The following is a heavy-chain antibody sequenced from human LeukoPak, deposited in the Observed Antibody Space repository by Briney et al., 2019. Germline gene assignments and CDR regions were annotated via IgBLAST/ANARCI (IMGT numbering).Heavy chain of an antibody. Sequence: GGSLRLSCAASGFTFINYGMHWVRQAPGKGLEWVAVILHDGSDECYADSVRGRFTISRDNSKSTLYLQMNSLRLEDTAVYYCANDYGANFDSWGQGTLVTVSS. CDR3: ANDYGANFDS. V-gene: IGHV3-30*18. J-gene: IGHJ4*02. D-gene: IGHD4-17*01. CDR1: GFTFINYG. CDR2: ILHDGSDE.